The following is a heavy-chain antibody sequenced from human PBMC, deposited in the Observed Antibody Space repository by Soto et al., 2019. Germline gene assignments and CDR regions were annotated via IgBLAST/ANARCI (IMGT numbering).Heavy chain of an antibody. CDR2: IHSSGST. V-gene: IGHV4-39*01. D-gene: IGHD2-2*01. CDR3: ARLVIVPAAMSDYYMDV. J-gene: IGHJ6*03. Sequence: QLQMEESGPGLVKPSETLSLSCTVSGVSISKSSYYWGWIRQPPGRGLEWIGSIHSSGSTSYNPSLENRVTMSVDTSKNQFSLRLNSVTAADTAVYYCARLVIVPAAMSDYYMDVWGKGAIVTVSS. CDR1: GVSISKSSYY.